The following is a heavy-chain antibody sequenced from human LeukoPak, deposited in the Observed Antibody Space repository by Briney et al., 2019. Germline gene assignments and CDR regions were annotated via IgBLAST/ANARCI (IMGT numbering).Heavy chain of an antibody. J-gene: IGHJ4*02. CDR3: ARHLYDSSGHVGY. Sequence: GESLKISCKGSGCSFTSYWIVWVRQMPAKGLEWMGIIYPGDSDTTYSPSFQGQVTVSADKSISTAYLQWSSLKASDTAMYYCARHLYDSSGHVGYWGQGTLVTVSS. CDR2: IYPGDSDT. D-gene: IGHD3-22*01. V-gene: IGHV5-51*01. CDR1: GCSFTSYW.